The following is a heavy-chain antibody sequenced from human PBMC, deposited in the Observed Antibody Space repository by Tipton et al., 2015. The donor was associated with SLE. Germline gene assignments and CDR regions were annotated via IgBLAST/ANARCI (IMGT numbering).Heavy chain of an antibody. CDR2: IYASGST. V-gene: IGHV4-4*07. J-gene: IGHJ6*02. CDR1: DGSISDYY. CDR3: ARDQGGGNSGYSYGMDV. D-gene: IGHD4-23*01. Sequence: GLVKPSETLSLTCTVSDGSISDYYWTWIRQPAGEGLEWIGRIYASGSTNYNPSLRSRVAMSVDTSKSHFSLKLNSVTAADTAVYYCARDQGGGNSGYSYGMDVWGQGTTVTISS.